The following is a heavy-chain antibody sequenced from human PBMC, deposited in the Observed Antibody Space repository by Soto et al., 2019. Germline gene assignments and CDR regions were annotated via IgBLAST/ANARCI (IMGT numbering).Heavy chain of an antibody. CDR3: ARDLSSGYYSYYYYYGMDV. D-gene: IGHD3-22*01. V-gene: IGHV1-2*02. J-gene: IGHJ6*02. CDR1: GYTFTGYY. Sequence: ASVKVSCKASGYTFTGYYMHWVRQAPGQGLEWMGWINPNSGGTNYAQKFQGRVTMTRDTSISTAYMELSRLRSDDTAVYYCARDLSSGYYSYYYYYGMDVWGQGTTVTVSS. CDR2: INPNSGGT.